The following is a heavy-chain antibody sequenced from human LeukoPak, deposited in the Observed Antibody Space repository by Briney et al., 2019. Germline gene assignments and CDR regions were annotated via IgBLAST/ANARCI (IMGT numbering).Heavy chain of an antibody. CDR2: ISAYNGNT. V-gene: IGHV1-18*01. CDR1: GYTFTSYG. CDR3: ARDRYQLLIPDYYYYMDV. D-gene: IGHD1-1*01. J-gene: IGHJ6*03. Sequence: GASVKVSCKASGYTFTSYGISWVRQAPGQGLEWMGWISAYNGNTNYAQKLQGRVTMTTDTSTSTAYMELRSLRSDDTAVYYCARDRYQLLIPDYYYYMDVWGKGTTVTISS.